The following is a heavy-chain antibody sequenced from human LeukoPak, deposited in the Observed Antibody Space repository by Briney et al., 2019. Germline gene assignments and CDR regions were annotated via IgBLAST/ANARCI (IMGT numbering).Heavy chain of an antibody. CDR2: IGSTGSTI. D-gene: IGHD3-10*01. Sequence: GWSLRLSCAASGFTFSSHNMNWVRQAPGKGLEWVSYIGSTGSTIYYADSVKGRFTISRDNAKNSLYLQMNSLRVEDTAVYYCVGDFYGSGSYDFPDLYWGQGTLVTVSS. CDR1: GFTFSSHN. CDR3: VGDFYGSGSYDFPDLY. V-gene: IGHV3-48*01. J-gene: IGHJ4*02.